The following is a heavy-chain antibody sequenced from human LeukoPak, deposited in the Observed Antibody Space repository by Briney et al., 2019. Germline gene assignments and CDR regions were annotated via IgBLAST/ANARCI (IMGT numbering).Heavy chain of an antibody. CDR1: GFTFSDYR. Sequence: GGSLRLSCAASGFTFSDYRMNWVRQAPGKGLEWLSDISSSSSTMSYAGSVKGRFTISRDNAKNSLYLQMNSLRDEDTAVYYCGRARNFDSWGQGTLVTVSS. V-gene: IGHV3-48*02. J-gene: IGHJ4*02. CDR2: ISSSSSTM. CDR3: GRARNFDS.